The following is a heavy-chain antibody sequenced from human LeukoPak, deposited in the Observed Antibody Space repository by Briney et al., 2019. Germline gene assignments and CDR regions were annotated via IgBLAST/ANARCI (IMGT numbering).Heavy chain of an antibody. CDR3: AKDHYKLSVAANDAFDI. CDR1: GFTFSSYA. D-gene: IGHD3-10*01. Sequence: GESLRLSCAASGFTFSSYAMSWVRQAPGKGLEWVSAISGSGGSTYYADSVKGRFTISRDNSKNTLYLQMNSLRAEDTAVYYCAKDHYKLSVAANDAFDIWGQGTMVTVSS. J-gene: IGHJ3*02. V-gene: IGHV3-23*01. CDR2: ISGSGGST.